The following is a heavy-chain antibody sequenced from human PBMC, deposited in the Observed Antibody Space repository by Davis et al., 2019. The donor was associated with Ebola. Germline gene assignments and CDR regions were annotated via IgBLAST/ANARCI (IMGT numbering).Heavy chain of an antibody. V-gene: IGHV1-8*01. CDR2: MNPESGNT. CDR3: ARPIEKKCSPGCFDL. Sequence: ASVKVSCKASGYIFTSNDINWVRQATGQGLEWMGWMNPESGNTGYASKFQGRVTMTRNNPITTAYMELNSLRSEDTAVYYCARPIEKKCSPGCFDLWGRGTLVTVSS. J-gene: IGHJ2*01. D-gene: IGHD2-8*01. CDR1: GYIFTSND.